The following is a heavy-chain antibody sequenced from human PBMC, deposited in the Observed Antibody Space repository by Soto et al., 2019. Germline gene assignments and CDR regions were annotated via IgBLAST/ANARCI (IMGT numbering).Heavy chain of an antibody. Sequence: QVQLQESGPGLVKPSQTLSLTCTVSGGSISSGGYYWSWIRQHPGKGLEWIGYIYYSGSTYYNPSLKSRVTISVDTSKNQFFLNLSCVAAADTAVYYCARSGSGSYYTRGNDAFDIWVHGTMVTVSS. CDR2: IYYSGST. CDR3: ARSGSGSYYTRGNDAFDI. CDR1: GGSISSGGYY. D-gene: IGHD3-10*01. J-gene: IGHJ3*02. V-gene: IGHV4-31*03.